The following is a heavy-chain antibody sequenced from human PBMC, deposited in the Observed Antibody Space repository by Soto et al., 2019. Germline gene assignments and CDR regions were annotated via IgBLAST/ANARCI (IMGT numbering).Heavy chain of an antibody. CDR2: IYYSGST. Sequence: SETLSLTCTVSGGSISSYYWSWIRQPPGKGLEWIGYIYYSGSTYYNPSLKSRVTISVDTSKNQFSLKLSSVTAADTAVYYCARVLPYCTNGVCSAPKRWFAPWGQGTLVTVSS. CDR3: ARVLPYCTNGVCSAPKRWFAP. J-gene: IGHJ5*02. V-gene: IGHV4-59*12. CDR1: GGSISSYY. D-gene: IGHD2-8*01.